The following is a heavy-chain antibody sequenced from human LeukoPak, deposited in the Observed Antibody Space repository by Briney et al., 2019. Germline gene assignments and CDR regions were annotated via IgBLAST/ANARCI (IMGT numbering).Heavy chain of an antibody. CDR3: ARSPIAAAGTAFDS. V-gene: IGHV3-48*03. CDR2: ISSSGSTI. CDR1: GFTFSSYE. Sequence: PGGSLRLSCAASGFTFSSYEKNWVRQAPGKGLEWVSYISSSGSTIYYADSVKGRFTISRDNAKNSLYLQMTSLRAEDTAVYYCARSPIAAAGTAFDSWGQGTLVTVSS. D-gene: IGHD6-13*01. J-gene: IGHJ4*02.